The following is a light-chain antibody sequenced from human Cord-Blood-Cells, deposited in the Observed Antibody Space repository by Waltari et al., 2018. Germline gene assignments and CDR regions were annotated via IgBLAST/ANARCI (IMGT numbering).Light chain of an antibody. J-gene: IGLJ2*01. CDR2: EDN. CDR3: QSYDSNIE. Sequence: NFMLTQPHSVSESPGKTVTISCTRSSGSIASNSVQWYQQRPGSSPTPVMYEDNQRPSGVPHRFSGSIDSSANSASLTISGLKTEDEADYYCQSYDSNIEFGVGTKLTVL. V-gene: IGLV6-57*01. CDR1: SGSIASNS.